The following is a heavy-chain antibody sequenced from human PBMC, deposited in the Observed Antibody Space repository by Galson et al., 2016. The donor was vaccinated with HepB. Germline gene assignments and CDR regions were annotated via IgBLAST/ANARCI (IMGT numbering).Heavy chain of an antibody. J-gene: IGHJ4*02. CDR2: IIPYNGNT. Sequence: SVKVSCKASGYTFSNFGITWVRQAPGQGLEWMGHIIPYNGNTNYAHKVQGRVTMTTDTSTSAAYMELKSLTSDDTAVYYCARELRDSIGWYIDYWGQGTLVTVSS. CDR1: GYTFSNFG. D-gene: IGHD6-19*01. CDR3: ARELRDSIGWYIDY. V-gene: IGHV1-18*04.